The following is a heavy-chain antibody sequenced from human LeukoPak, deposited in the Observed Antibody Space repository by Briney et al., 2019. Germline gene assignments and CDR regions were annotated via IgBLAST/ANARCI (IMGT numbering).Heavy chain of an antibody. Sequence: SETLSLTCTVSGGSISSYYWSWIRQPPGKGLEWIGYIYHSGSTYYNPSLKSRVTISVGRSKNQFSLKLSSVTAADTAVYYCATDSYGIDYWGQGTLVTVSS. D-gene: IGHD5-18*01. CDR1: GGSISSYY. CDR2: IYHSGST. V-gene: IGHV4-59*04. CDR3: ATDSYGIDY. J-gene: IGHJ4*02.